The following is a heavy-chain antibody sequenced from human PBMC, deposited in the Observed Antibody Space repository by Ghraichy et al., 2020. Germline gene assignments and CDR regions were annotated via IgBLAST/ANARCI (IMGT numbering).Heavy chain of an antibody. D-gene: IGHD2-15*01. J-gene: IGHJ6*02. V-gene: IGHV4-34*01. CDR1: GGSFSGYY. CDR2: INHSGST. Sequence: SETLSLTCAVYGGSFSGYYWSWIRQPPGKGLEWIGEINHSGSTNYNPSLKSRVTISVDTSKNQFSLKLSSVTAADTAVYYCARDPILGCSGGSCYYYYYGMDVWGQGTTVTVSS. CDR3: ARDPILGCSGGSCYYYYYGMDV.